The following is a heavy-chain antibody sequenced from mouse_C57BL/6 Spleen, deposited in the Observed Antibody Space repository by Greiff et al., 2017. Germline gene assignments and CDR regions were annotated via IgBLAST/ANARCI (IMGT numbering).Heavy chain of an antibody. V-gene: IGHV1-82*01. J-gene: IGHJ4*01. Sequence: VQLQQSGPELVKPGASVKISCKASGYAFSSSWMNWVKQRPGKGLEWIGRIYPGDGDTNYNGKFKGKATLTADKSSSTAYMQLSSLTSEDSAVYFCARWGRDYARDYWGQGTSVTVSA. CDR1: GYAFSSSW. CDR2: IYPGDGDT. CDR3: ARWGRDYARDY.